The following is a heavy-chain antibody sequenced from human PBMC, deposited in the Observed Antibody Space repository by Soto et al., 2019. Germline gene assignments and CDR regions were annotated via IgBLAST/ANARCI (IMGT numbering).Heavy chain of an antibody. Sequence: SVKVSCKASGFTFTSSAVQWVRQTRGQRLEWIGWIVVASGNTNYAQKFQERVTITRDMSTSTAYMELSSLRSEDTAVYYCAAKRWLQWDFDYWGQGTLVTVSS. V-gene: IGHV1-58*01. CDR3: AAKRWLQWDFDY. J-gene: IGHJ4*02. D-gene: IGHD5-12*01. CDR2: IVVASGNT. CDR1: GFTFTSSA.